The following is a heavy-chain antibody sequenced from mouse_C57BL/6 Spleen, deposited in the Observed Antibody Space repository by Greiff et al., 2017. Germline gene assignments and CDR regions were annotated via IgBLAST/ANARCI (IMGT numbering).Heavy chain of an antibody. CDR3: ARSRGYYGSSYEDY. Sequence: QVHVKQPGAELVRPGTSVKLSCKASGYTFTSYWMHWVKQRPGQGLEWIGVIDPSDSYTTYNQKFKGKATLTVDTSSSTAYMQLSSLTSEDSAVYYCARSRGYYGSSYEDYWGQGTTLTVSS. V-gene: IGHV1-59*01. D-gene: IGHD1-1*01. CDR1: GYTFTSYW. CDR2: IDPSDSYT. J-gene: IGHJ2*01.